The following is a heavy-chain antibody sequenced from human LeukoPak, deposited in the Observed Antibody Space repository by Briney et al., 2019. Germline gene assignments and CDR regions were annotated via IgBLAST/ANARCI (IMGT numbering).Heavy chain of an antibody. D-gene: IGHD3-10*01. J-gene: IGHJ4*02. CDR3: AKVGGITMVRGVIIFDY. CDR1: GFTFGSYA. Sequence: PGGSLRLSCAASGFTFGSYAMSWVRQAPGKGLEWVSAISGSGGSTYYADSVKGRFTISRDNSKNTLYLQMNSLRAEDTAVYYCAKVGGITMVRGVIIFDYWGQGTLVTVSS. CDR2: ISGSGGST. V-gene: IGHV3-23*01.